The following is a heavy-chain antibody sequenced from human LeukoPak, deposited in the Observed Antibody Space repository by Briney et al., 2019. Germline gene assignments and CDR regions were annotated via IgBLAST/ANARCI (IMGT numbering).Heavy chain of an antibody. V-gene: IGHV1-2*02. D-gene: IGHD5-18*01. J-gene: IGHJ4*02. CDR3: AREDTAMVPFDY. CDR2: INPNSGRT. CDR1: GYTFTGYY. Sequence: VAVKVSCKASGYTFTGYYMHWVRQPPGQGLEWMGWINPNSGRTNYAQKFQGRVTMTRDTSISTAYMELSRLRSDDTAVYYCAREDTAMVPFDYWGQGTLVTVSS.